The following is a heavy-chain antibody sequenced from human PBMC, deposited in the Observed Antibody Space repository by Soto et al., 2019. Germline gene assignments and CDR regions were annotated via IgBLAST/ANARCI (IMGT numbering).Heavy chain of an antibody. J-gene: IGHJ4*02. CDR2: ISPASTYT. CDR3: AREVGVAARPGSLQLDN. D-gene: IGHD6-6*01. Sequence: VGSLRLSCAASGLSLSGYYMTWIRQAPGKGLEGVSLISPASTYTQYADSVKGRFTISRDNTKNSFFLQMNSLRAEDTAVYYCAREVGVAARPGSLQLDNWGQGALVTVSS. V-gene: IGHV3-11*06. CDR1: GLSLSGYY.